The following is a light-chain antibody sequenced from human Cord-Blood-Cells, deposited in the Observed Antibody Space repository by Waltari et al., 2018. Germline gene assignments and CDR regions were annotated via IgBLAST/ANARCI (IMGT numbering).Light chain of an antibody. V-gene: IGLV3-1*01. CDR3: QAWDSSTAV. Sequence: SYELTQPPSASVSPGQTASITCSGDKLGEKYACWYQQKPGQSPVLVIYQDSKRPSGIPERFSGSNSGNTATLTISGTQAMDEADYYCQAWDSSTAVFGGGTKLTVL. CDR1: KLGEKY. J-gene: IGLJ2*01. CDR2: QDS.